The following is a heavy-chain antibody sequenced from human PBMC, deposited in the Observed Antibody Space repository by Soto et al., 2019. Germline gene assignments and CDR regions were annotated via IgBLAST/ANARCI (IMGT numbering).Heavy chain of an antibody. J-gene: IGHJ5*02. CDR1: GFTFSSNS. D-gene: IGHD3-3*01. Sequence: EVQGVESGGGLVQPGGSLRLSCAASGFTFSSNSMNWVRQAPGKGLEWISYISSSSSTIYADSVKGRFTISRDNAKNSLYLQMNSLRDEDTAVYYCARVIWSGHLTSDLWGQGTLVTVSS. V-gene: IGHV3-48*02. CDR2: ISSSSSTI. CDR3: ARVIWSGHLTSDL.